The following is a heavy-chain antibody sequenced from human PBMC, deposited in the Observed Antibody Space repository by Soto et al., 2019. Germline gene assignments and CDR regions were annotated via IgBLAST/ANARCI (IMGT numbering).Heavy chain of an antibody. CDR3: ARAVTYYDFWSGSRFDP. J-gene: IGHJ5*02. V-gene: IGHV3-30-3*01. CDR1: GFTFSSYA. CDR2: ISYDGSNK. D-gene: IGHD3-3*01. Sequence: QVQLVESGGGVVQPGRSLRLSCAASGFTFSSYAMHWVRQAPGKGLEWVAVISYDGSNKYYADSVKGRFTISRDNSKNTLYLQMNSLRAEDTAVYYCARAVTYYDFWSGSRFDPWGQGTLVTVSS.